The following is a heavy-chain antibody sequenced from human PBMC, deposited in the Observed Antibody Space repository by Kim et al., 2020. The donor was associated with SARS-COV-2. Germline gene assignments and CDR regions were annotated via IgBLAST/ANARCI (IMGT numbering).Heavy chain of an antibody. CDR1: GFTFSSYA. J-gene: IGHJ3*01. V-gene: IGHV3-30-3*01. CDR2: ISYDGSNK. Sequence: GGSLRLSCAASGFTFSSYAMHWVRQAPGKGLEWVAVISYDGSNKYYADSVKGRFTISTDNSKNTLYLQMNSLRAEDTAVYYCARVTVRYSSSWDDTSDA. D-gene: IGHD6-13*01. CDR3: ARVTVRYSSSWDDTSDA.